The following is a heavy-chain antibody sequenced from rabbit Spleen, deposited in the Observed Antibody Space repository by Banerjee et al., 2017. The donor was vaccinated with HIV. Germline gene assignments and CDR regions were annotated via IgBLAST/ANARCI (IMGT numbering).Heavy chain of an antibody. CDR3: ARVSETSGWGEDL. D-gene: IGHD4-1*01. J-gene: IGHJ4*01. CDR1: GFSFSSSDY. CDR2: IAGSSSGFT. V-gene: IGHV1S40*01. Sequence: QSLEESGGGLVKPGASLTLTCKASGFSFSSSDYMCWVRQAPGKGLEWISCIAGSSSGFTYSATWAKGRFTISKTSSTTVTLQMTSLTVADTATYFCARVSETSGWGEDLGGTGTLVTV.